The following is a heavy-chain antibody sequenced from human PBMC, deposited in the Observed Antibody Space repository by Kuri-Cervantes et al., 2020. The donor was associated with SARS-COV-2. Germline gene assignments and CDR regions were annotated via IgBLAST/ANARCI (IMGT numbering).Heavy chain of an antibody. J-gene: IGHJ4*02. CDR2: IYYSGST. CDR3: ASPHRSSGWPFDS. V-gene: IGHV4-39*01. CDR1: GGSISSSSYY. Sequence: SETLSLTCTVSGGSISSSSYYWGWIRQPPGKGLEWIGSIYYSGSTYYNPSLKSRVTISVDTSKNQFSLKLSSVTAADTAVYYCASPHRSSGWPFDSWGQGPLVTVSS. D-gene: IGHD6-19*01.